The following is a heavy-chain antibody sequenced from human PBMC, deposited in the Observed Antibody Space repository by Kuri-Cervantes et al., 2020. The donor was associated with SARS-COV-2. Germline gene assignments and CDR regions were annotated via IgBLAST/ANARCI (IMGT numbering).Heavy chain of an antibody. J-gene: IGHJ6*02. CDR3: AGSSIAPNYYYYGMDV. CDR1: GYTFTGYY. D-gene: IGHD3-10*01. CDR2: INPNSGGT. V-gene: IGHV1-2*02. Sequence: ASVKVSCRASGYTFTGYYMHWVRQAPGQGLERMGWINPNSGGTNYAQKFQGRVTMTRDTSISTAYMELSRLRSDDTAVYYCAGSSIAPNYYYYGMDVWGQGTTVTVSS.